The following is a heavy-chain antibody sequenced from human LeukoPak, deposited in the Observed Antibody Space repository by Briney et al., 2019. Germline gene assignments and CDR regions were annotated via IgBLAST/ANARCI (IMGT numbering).Heavy chain of an antibody. CDR2: INPNSGGT. V-gene: IGHV1-2*02. D-gene: IGHD2-2*01. J-gene: IGHJ6*03. CDR1: GYTFTDYY. Sequence: ASVKVSCKASGYTFTDYYMHWVRQAPGQGLEWMGWINPNSGGTNYAQKFQGRVTMTRDTSISTAYMELSRLRSDDTAVYYCARMDCSSTSCYSNYYYYMDVWGKGTTVTVSS. CDR3: ARMDCSSTSCYSNYYYYMDV.